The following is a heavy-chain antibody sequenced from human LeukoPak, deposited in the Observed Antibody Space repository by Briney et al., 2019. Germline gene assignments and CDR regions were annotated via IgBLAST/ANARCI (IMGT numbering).Heavy chain of an antibody. J-gene: IGHJ4*02. V-gene: IGHV3-7*01. CDR3: ARDRSITMIVVVHDY. D-gene: IGHD3-22*01. CDR1: GFTFSSYW. CDR2: IKQDGSEK. Sequence: TGGSLRLSCAASGFTFSSYWMSWVRQAPGKGLEWVANIKQDGSEKYYVDSVKGRFTISRDNAKNSLYLQMNSLRAEDTAVYYCARDRSITMIVVVHDYWGQGTLVTVSS.